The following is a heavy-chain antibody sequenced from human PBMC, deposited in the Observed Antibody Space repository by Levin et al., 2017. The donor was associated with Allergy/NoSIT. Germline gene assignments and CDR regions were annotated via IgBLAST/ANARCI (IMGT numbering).Heavy chain of an antibody. J-gene: IGHJ4*02. Sequence: SCAASGFIVSDSYMSWIRQAPGKGLEWVSYISRGNSYTNYLDSVNGRFTISRDNAKNSLYLQMNSLRAEDTAIYYCARGRVPNDYWGQGTLVTVSS. CDR1: GFIVSDSY. V-gene: IGHV3-11*05. CDR2: ISRGNSYT. CDR3: ARGRVPNDY. D-gene: IGHD3-10*01.